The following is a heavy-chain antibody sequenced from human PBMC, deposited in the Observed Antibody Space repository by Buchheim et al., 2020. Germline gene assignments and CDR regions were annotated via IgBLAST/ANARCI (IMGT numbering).Heavy chain of an antibody. CDR1: GGSISSYY. V-gene: IGHV4-59*01. J-gene: IGHJ6*03. CDR3: ARNHYDFWSGYSGYYYYMDV. Sequence: QVQLQESGPGLVKPSETLSLTCTVSGGSISSYYWSWIRQPPGKGLEWIGYIYYSGSTNYNPSLKSRVTISVDTSKNQFSLKLSSVTAADTAVYYCARNHYDFWSGYSGYYYYMDVWGKGTT. CDR2: IYYSGST. D-gene: IGHD3-3*01.